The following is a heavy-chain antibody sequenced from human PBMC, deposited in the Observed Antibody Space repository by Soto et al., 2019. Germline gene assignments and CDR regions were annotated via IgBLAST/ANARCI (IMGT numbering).Heavy chain of an antibody. Sequence: SVKVSCKASGGTFSSYAISWVRQAPGQGLKWMGGIIPIFGTANYAQKFQGRVTITADESTSTAYMELSSLRSEDTAVYYCASRITMIVVVTDWYFDLWGRGTLVTVSS. J-gene: IGHJ2*01. CDR2: IIPIFGTA. D-gene: IGHD3-22*01. V-gene: IGHV1-69*13. CDR3: ASRITMIVVVTDWYFDL. CDR1: GGTFSSYA.